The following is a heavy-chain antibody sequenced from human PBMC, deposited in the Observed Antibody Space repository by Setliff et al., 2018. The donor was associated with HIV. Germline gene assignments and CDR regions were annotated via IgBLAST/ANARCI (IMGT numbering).Heavy chain of an antibody. D-gene: IGHD2-2*01. J-gene: IGHJ3*01. Sequence: SETLSLTCAVYGGSFSDYFWTWIRQPPGKGLEWIGEINHSGSTNYNPSLKSRVTISVDTSKNQFSLKLNSVTAADTAVYYCARKVPSNAFDLWGHGTMVTVSS. V-gene: IGHV4-34*01. CDR1: GGSFSDYF. CDR2: INHSGST. CDR3: ARKVPSNAFDL.